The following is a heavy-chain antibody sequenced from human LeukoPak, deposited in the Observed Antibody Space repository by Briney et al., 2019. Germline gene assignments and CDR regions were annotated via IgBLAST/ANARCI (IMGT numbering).Heavy chain of an antibody. CDR3: ARSLSGLDSGDR. V-gene: IGHV4-61*08. J-gene: IGHJ5*02. Sequence: PSQTLSLTCTVSGGSISSGGYYWSWIRQPPGKGLEWIGTFYSDGSTNYNPSLKSRLTISVDTSKNQFSLKLSSVTAADTAVYYCARSLSGLDSGDRWGRGTLVTVSS. CDR1: GGSISSGGYY. D-gene: IGHD5-12*01. CDR2: FYSDGST.